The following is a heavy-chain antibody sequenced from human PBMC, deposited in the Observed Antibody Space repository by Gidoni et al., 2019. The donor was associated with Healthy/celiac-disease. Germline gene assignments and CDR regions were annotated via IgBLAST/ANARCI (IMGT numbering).Heavy chain of an antibody. V-gene: IGHV3-43D*03. CDR1: GFAFDDYA. CDR2: ISWDGVST. J-gene: IGHJ6*02. Sequence: EVQLVESGGVVVQPGGSLRLSCAASGFAFDDYAMHWVRQAPGKGLEWVSLISWDGVSTYYADSVKGRFTISRDNSKNSLYLQMNSLRAEDTALYYCAKDIVGATTGGYYYYYGMDVWGQGTTVTVSS. CDR3: AKDIVGATTGGYYYYYGMDV. D-gene: IGHD1-26*01.